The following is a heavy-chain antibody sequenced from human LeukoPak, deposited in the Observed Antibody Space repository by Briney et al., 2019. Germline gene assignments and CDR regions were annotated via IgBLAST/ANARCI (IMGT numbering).Heavy chain of an antibody. Sequence: GGSLRLSCAASEFTFSSYSMNWVRQAPGKGLEWVSYITNSGNSKSYADSVKGRFTISRDNTKNSLYLQMNGLRAEDTAVYYCARTRSSGYSTCDYWGQGILVTVSS. V-gene: IGHV3-48*01. D-gene: IGHD3-22*01. CDR1: EFTFSSYS. CDR3: ARTRSSGYSTCDY. CDR2: ITNSGNSK. J-gene: IGHJ4*02.